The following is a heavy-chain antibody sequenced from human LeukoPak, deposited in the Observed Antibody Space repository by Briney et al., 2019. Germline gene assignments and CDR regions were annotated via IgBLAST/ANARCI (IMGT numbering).Heavy chain of an antibody. CDR2: ISSSSSYT. J-gene: IGHJ6*02. Sequence: GGSLRLSCAASGFTFSSYSMNWVRQAPGKGLEWVSSISSSSSYTYYADSVKGRFTISRDNAKNSLYLQMNSLRAEDTAVYYCARVFSGYYGMDVWGQGTTVTVSS. D-gene: IGHD3-10*01. V-gene: IGHV3-21*01. CDR1: GFTFSSYS. CDR3: ARVFSGYYGMDV.